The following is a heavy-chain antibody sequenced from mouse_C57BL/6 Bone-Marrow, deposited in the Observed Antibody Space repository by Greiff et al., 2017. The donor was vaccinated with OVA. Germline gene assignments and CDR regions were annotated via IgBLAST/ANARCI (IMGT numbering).Heavy chain of an antibody. CDR2: IYPGDGDT. CDR3: ARFYYDYLYYFDY. J-gene: IGHJ2*01. CDR1: GYAFSSSW. V-gene: IGHV1-82*01. D-gene: IGHD2-4*01. Sequence: VQLQQSGPELVKPGASVKISCKASGYAFSSSWMNWVKQRPGKGLEWIGRIYPGDGDTNYNGKFKGKATLTAGKSSSTAYMQLSSLTSEDSAVYFCARFYYDYLYYFDYWGQGTTLTVSS.